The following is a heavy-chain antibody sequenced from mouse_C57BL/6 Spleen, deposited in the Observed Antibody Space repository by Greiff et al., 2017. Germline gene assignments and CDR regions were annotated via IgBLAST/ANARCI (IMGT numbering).Heavy chain of an antibody. J-gene: IGHJ4*01. CDR3: ARGPLYYGSSYDAMDY. V-gene: IGHV5-17*01. CDR2: ISSGSSTI. CDR1: GFTFSDYG. D-gene: IGHD1-1*01. Sequence: EVKLVESGGGLVKPGGSLKLSCAASGFTFSDYGMHWVRQAPEKGLEWVAYISSGSSTIYYADTVKGRFTISRDNAKNTLFLQMTSLRSEDTAMYYCARGPLYYGSSYDAMDYWGQGTSVTVSS.